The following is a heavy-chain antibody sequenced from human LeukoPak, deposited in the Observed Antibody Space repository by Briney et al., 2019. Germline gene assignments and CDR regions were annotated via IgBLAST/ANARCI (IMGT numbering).Heavy chain of an antibody. J-gene: IGHJ4*02. V-gene: IGHV4-30-2*03. Sequence: PSQTLSLTCTVSGGSISSGGYYWSWLRQPPGKGLEWIGSIYYSGSTYYNPSLKSRVTISVDTSKNQFSLKLSSVTAADTAVYYCARGLYYYDSSGYFDYWGQGTLVTVSS. CDR2: IYYSGST. CDR1: GGSISSGGYY. D-gene: IGHD3-22*01. CDR3: ARGLYYYDSSGYFDY.